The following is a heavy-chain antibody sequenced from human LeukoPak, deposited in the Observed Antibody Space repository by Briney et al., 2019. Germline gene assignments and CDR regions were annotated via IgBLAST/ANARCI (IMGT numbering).Heavy chain of an antibody. V-gene: IGHV4-61*02. J-gene: IGHJ3*02. D-gene: IGHD3-16*02. CDR2: IYTSGST. Sequence: SQTLSLTCTVSGGSISSGGYYWSWLRQPAGKGLEGIGRIYTSGSTNYNPSPKTRVTISVDTSKNQSSLRLSSVTDADTAVYYCARDLMITFGGVIVSYACDIWGQGTMVTVSS. CDR3: ARDLMITFGGVIVSYACDI. CDR1: GGSISSGGYY.